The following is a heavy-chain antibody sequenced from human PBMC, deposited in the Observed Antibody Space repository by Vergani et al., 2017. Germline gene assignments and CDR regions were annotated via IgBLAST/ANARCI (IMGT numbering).Heavy chain of an antibody. Sequence: EVQLVESGGGLVQPGGSLRLSCAASGFTFSNYWMDWVRQAPGKGLEWVANIKQDGSETFYVDSVKGRFTISRDNAKTTLYLQMNSLRDEDRGVYYCARISGGSAPYLHYWGQGTLVTVAS. V-gene: IGHV3-7*01. J-gene: IGHJ1*01. CDR3: ARISGGSAPYLHY. D-gene: IGHD2-15*01. CDR1: GFTFSNYW. CDR2: IKQDGSET.